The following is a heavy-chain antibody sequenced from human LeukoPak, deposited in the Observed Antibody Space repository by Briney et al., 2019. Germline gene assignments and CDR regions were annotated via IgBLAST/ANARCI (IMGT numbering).Heavy chain of an antibody. D-gene: IGHD4-17*01. Sequence: GASVKVSFKASGFTFTSPAVQWVRQARGQRLEWIGWIVVGSGNTNYAQKFQERVTITRDMSTSTAYMELSSLRSEDTAVYYCAADPYDYGDYVLGYWGQGTLVTVSS. CDR3: AADPYDYGDYVLGY. CDR2: IVVGSGNT. J-gene: IGHJ4*02. CDR1: GFTFTSPA. V-gene: IGHV1-58*01.